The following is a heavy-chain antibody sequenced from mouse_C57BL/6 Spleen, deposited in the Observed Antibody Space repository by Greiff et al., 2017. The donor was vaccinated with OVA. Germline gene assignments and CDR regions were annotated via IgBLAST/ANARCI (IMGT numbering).Heavy chain of an antibody. J-gene: IGHJ1*03. V-gene: IGHV2-2*01. CDR3: ARNPTTVDWYFDV. Sequence: QVQLQQSGPGLVQPSQSLSITCTVSGFSLTSYGVHWVRQSPGKGLEWLGVIWSGGSTDENAPFISSLSIRKDNSKSQVFFKMNSLQADDTAIYYCARNPTTVDWYFDVWGTGTTVTVSS. CDR1: GFSLTSYG. D-gene: IGHD1-1*01. CDR2: IWSGGST.